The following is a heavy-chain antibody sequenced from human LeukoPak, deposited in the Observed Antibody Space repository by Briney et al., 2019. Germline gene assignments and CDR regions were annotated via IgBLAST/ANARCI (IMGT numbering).Heavy chain of an antibody. CDR3: ARDNYDILTGYHDFNY. CDR2: INPNNGGT. V-gene: IGHV1-2*06. D-gene: IGHD3-9*01. CDR1: GDTFTAYY. Sequence: GASVKVSCKASGDTFTAYYMHWVRQAPGQGLEWMGRINPNNGGTNYTQKFQGRVTMTRDTSISTAYMELSRLRSDDTAVYYCARDNYDILTGYHDFNYWGQGTLVTVSS. J-gene: IGHJ4*02.